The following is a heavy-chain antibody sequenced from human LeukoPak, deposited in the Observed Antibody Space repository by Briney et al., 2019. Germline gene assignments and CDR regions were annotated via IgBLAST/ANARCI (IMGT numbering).Heavy chain of an antibody. CDR3: ARSYYYDSSGPWWFDP. CDR2: IIPIFGTA. CDR1: GGTFSSYA. Sequence: ASVKVSCKASGGTFSSYAISWVRQAPGQGLEWMGGIIPIFGTANYAQKFQGRVTITTDESTSTAYMELSSLRSEDTAVYYCARSYYYDSSGPWWFDPWGQGTLVTVSS. J-gene: IGHJ5*02. V-gene: IGHV1-69*05. D-gene: IGHD3-22*01.